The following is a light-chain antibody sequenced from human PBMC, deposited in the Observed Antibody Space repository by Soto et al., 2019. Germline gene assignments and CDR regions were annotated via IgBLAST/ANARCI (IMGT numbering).Light chain of an antibody. Sequence: DIQMTQSPSTLSASVGERVTISCRASQSLNSLLAWYQQKPGRAPKLLIYDASTLESGVPSRFSGSGSGTEFTLTISSLQTDDYATYCCQQYNSYSSWTFGQGTKVDIK. CDR3: QQYNSYSSWT. CDR2: DAS. J-gene: IGKJ1*01. V-gene: IGKV1-5*01. CDR1: QSLNSL.